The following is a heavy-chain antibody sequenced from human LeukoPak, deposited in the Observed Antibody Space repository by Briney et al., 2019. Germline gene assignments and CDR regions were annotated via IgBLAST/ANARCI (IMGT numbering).Heavy chain of an antibody. V-gene: IGHV1-18*01. CDR3: ARGGYSYGYMGYSDY. J-gene: IGHJ4*02. CDR1: GYTFNYYG. D-gene: IGHD5-18*01. CDR2: ISAYTGST. Sequence: ASVKVTCKASGYTFNYYGISWVRQAPGQGLEWMGWISAYTGSTNYAQRLQGRVTMTTDTSTSTAYMELRSLRSDDTAVYYCARGGYSYGYMGYSDYWGQGTLVTVSS.